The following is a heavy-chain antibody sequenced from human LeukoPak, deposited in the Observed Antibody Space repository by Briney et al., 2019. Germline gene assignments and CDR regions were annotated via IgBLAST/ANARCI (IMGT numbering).Heavy chain of an antibody. CDR3: VKDHDSGGYYRLGRPYYFDY. CDR2: IIGSGGST. J-gene: IGHJ4*02. Sequence: GGSLRLSSAASGFTFSIYAMSWVRQAPGKGREWVSAIIGSGGSTYYADSVKGRFTISRDNSKNTLYLQMNSLRAEYTAVYYCVKDHDSGGYYRLGRPYYFDYWGQGTLVTVSS. D-gene: IGHD3-22*01. CDR1: GFTFSIYA. V-gene: IGHV3-23*01.